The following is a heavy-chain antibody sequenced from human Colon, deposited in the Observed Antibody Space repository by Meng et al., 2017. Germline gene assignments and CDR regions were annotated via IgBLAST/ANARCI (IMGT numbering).Heavy chain of an antibody. CDR3: ARGEWYYDSSGYSVY. CDR2: INTNTGNP. V-gene: IGHV7-4-1*02. J-gene: IGHJ4*02. Sequence: ASVKVSCKASGYTFTSYAMNCVRQAPGQGLEWMGWINTNTGNPTYAQGFTGRFGFSLDTSVSTAYLQISSLKAEDTAVYYCARGEWYYDSSGYSVYWGQGTLVTVSS. CDR1: GYTFTSYA. D-gene: IGHD3-22*01.